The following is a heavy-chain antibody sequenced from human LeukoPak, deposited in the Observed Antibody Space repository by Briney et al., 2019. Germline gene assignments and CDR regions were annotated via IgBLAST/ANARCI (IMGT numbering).Heavy chain of an antibody. D-gene: IGHD1-26*01. CDR2: IRSSSTTI. CDR1: GFTFSNYS. CDR3: ARVRWDYDAFDI. Sequence: GGSLRLSCEASGFTFSNYSMNWVRQAPGKGLEWVSYIRSSSTTIYYADSVKGRFTISRDNAKNSLYLQMNSLRAEETAVYYCARVRWDYDAFDIWGQGTMVTVSS. J-gene: IGHJ3*02. V-gene: IGHV3-48*04.